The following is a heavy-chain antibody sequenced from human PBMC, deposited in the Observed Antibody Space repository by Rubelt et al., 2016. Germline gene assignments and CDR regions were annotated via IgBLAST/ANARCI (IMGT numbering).Heavy chain of an antibody. J-gene: IGHJ4*02. V-gene: IGHV2-5*02. CDR2: IYWDDDK. D-gene: IGHD2-2*01. CDR1: GFSLSTRGVG. CDR3: ANLIEVGPAANWAFDY. Sequence: QITLKESGPTLVKPTQTLTLTCTFSGFSLSTRGVGVGWIRQPPGKALEWLALIYWDDDKRYSPSLKSRLTITKDTSKNQVVLIVTNKEPVDTATYCRANLIEVGPAANWAFDYWGQGTLVTVSS.